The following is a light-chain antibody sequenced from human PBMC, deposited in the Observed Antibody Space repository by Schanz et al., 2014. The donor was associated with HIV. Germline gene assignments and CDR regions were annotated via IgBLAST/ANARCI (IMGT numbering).Light chain of an antibody. J-gene: IGLJ2*01. Sequence: QSVLTQPPSASGSPGQSVTISCTGTTSDVGGYNYVSWYQHHPGKAPKLMIYEVTKRPSGVPDRFSGSKSGNTASLTVSGLQTEDEADYYCSSYTSSSTLDVVFGGGTKLTVL. CDR2: EVT. CDR3: SSYTSSSTLDVV. V-gene: IGLV2-8*01. CDR1: TSDVGGYNY.